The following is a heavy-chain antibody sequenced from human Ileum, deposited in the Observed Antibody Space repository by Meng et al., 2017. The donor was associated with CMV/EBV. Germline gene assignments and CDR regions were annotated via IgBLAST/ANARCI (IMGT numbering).Heavy chain of an antibody. CDR1: GFTFSRYW. Sequence: GGSLRLSCAASGFTFSRYWMTWVRKAPGKGLEWVVNINQDGTKIYYVDFVKGRFTVSRDNARNSVYLQLNSLTVEDTAVYYCARIGYTSSSLDYWGRGALVTVSS. V-gene: IGHV3-7*01. CDR3: ARIGYTSSSLDY. J-gene: IGHJ4*02. D-gene: IGHD5-18*01. CDR2: INQDGTKI.